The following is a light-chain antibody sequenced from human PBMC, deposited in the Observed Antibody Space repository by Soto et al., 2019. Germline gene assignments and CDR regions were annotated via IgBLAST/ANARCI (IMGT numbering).Light chain of an antibody. CDR3: QQSYRTPL. CDR1: QSISSD. V-gene: IGKV1-39*01. CDR2: AAS. Sequence: DIQMTQSPSSLSASVGDRVTITCRASQSISSDLNWYQQKPGKAPKLLIYAASSLQSGVPSRFSGSGSGTEFTLTISSRQPEDFATYYCQQSYRTPLFGQVNKLELK. J-gene: IGKJ2*01.